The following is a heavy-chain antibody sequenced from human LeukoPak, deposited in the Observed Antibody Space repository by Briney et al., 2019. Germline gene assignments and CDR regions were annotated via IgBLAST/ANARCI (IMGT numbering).Heavy chain of an antibody. CDR3: ARMYYYDSSGYQSDY. CDR1: GGTFSSYA. V-gene: IGHV1-69*13. J-gene: IGHJ4*02. CDR2: IIPIFGTA. Sequence: SVKVSCKASGGTFSSYAISWVRQAPGQGLEWMGGIIPIFGTANYAQKFQGRVTITADESTSTAYMEPSSLRSEDTAVYYCARMYYYDSSGYQSDYWGQGTLVTVSS. D-gene: IGHD3-22*01.